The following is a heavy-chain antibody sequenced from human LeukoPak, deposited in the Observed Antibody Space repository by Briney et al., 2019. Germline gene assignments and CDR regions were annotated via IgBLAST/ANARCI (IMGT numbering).Heavy chain of an antibody. CDR2: IWYDGSNK. V-gene: IGHV3-33*01. J-gene: IGHJ4*02. CDR1: GFTFSNYG. D-gene: IGHD3-10*01. CDR3: AREGPGSYYKFYFDY. Sequence: GGSLRLSCAASGFTFSNYGMHWVRQAPGKGLEWVAVIWYDGSNKYYADSVKGRFTISRDNSKNTLYLQMNSLRAEDTAVYYCAREGPGSYYKFYFDYWGQGTLVTVPS.